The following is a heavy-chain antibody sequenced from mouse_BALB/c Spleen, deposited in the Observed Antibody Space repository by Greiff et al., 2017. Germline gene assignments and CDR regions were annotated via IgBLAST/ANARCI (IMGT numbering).Heavy chain of an antibody. J-gene: IGHJ4*01. D-gene: IGHD2-1*01. CDR1: GFTFSSFG. CDR2: ISSGSSTI. V-gene: IGHV5-17*02. Sequence: EVQRVESGGGLVQPGGSRKLSCAASGFTFSSFGMHWVRQAPEKGLEWVAYISSGSSTIYYADTVKGRFTISRDNPKNTLFLQMTSLRSEDTAMYYCARRGIYYGNYYAMDYWGQGTSVTVSS. CDR3: ARRGIYYGNYYAMDY.